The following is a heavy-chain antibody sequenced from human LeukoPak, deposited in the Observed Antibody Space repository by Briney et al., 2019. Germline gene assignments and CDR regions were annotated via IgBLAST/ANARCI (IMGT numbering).Heavy chain of an antibody. V-gene: IGHV3-23*01. CDR1: GFTLTTNY. Sequence: GGSLRLSCAASGFTLTTNYMSWVRQAPGKGLEWVSAISGSGGSTYYADSVKGRFTISRDNSKNTLYLQMNSLRAEDTAGDYCADLWFGELHRPSQGFDYWGQGTLVTVSS. D-gene: IGHD3-10*01. J-gene: IGHJ4*02. CDR3: ADLWFGELHRPSQGFDY. CDR2: ISGSGGST.